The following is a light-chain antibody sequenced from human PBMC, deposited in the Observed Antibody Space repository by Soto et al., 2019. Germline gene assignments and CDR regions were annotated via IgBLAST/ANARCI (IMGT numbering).Light chain of an antibody. V-gene: IGKV1-33*01. J-gene: IGKJ4*01. CDR3: QQYANLPLT. Sequence: DIQMTQSPSSLSASVGDRVTITCQASQAITYYLNWYQHKPGQAPELLIFDASSLKTGVPSRFSGSGSGTSFTFTISNLQPEDIATYYCQQYANLPLTFGGGTKVYIK. CDR2: DAS. CDR1: QAITYY.